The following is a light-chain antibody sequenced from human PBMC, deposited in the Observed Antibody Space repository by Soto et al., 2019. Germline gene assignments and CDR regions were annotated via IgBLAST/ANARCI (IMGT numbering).Light chain of an antibody. CDR3: CSYGGSTTLDVI. J-gene: IGLJ2*01. Sequence: QSALTQPASVSGSPGQSITISCTGTSSDVGSYNLVSWYQQHPGKAPKVMIYEGSKRPSGVSDRFSGSKSGNTASLTISGLQAEDEADYYCCSYGGSTTLDVIFGGGTKLTVL. CDR2: EGS. CDR1: SSDVGSYNL. V-gene: IGLV2-23*01.